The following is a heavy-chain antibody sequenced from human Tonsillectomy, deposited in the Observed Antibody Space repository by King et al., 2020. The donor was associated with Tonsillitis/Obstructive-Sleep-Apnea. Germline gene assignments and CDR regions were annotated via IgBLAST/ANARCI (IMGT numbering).Heavy chain of an antibody. CDR3: ARVTTVVNGVRYYYMDV. Sequence: VQLQQWGAGLLKPSETLSLTCAVYGGSFSGYYWSWIRQPPGKGLEWIGEINHSGSTNYNPSLKSRVTISVDTSKNQFSLKLSSVTAADTAVYYCARVTTVVNGVRYYYMDVWGKGTTVTVSS. D-gene: IGHD4-23*01. CDR1: GGSFSGYY. V-gene: IGHV4-34*01. J-gene: IGHJ6*03. CDR2: INHSGST.